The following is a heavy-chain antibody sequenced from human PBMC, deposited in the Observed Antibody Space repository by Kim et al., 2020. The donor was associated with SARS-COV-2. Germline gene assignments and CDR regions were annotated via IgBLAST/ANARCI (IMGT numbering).Heavy chain of an antibody. CDR2: IDPSDSHA. J-gene: IGHJ4*02. CDR1: GYSFSSYW. CDR3: ARQGDSSSWYYFDY. Sequence: GESLKISCKASGYSFSSYWISWVRQMPGKGLEWMGKIDPSDSHASYSPSFQGHVTISADKSTSTAYLQWGSVQASDTAMYYCARQGDSSSWYYFDYWGQGSLVTVSS. D-gene: IGHD6-13*01. V-gene: IGHV5-10-1*01.